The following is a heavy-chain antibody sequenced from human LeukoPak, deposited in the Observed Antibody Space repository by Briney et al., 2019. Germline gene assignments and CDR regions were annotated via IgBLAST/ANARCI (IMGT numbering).Heavy chain of an antibody. V-gene: IGHV1-18*01. CDR2: ISAYNGNT. Sequence: ASVKVSCKASGYTFTSYGISWVRQAPGQGLEWMGWISAYNGNTNYAQKFQGRVTMTRNTSISTAYMELSSLRSEDTAVYYCARSHPILTALFDYWGQGTLVTVSS. CDR3: ARSHPILTALFDY. J-gene: IGHJ4*02. CDR1: GYTFTSYG. D-gene: IGHD5-18*01.